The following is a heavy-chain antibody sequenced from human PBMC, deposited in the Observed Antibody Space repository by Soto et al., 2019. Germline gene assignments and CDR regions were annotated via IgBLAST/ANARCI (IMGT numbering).Heavy chain of an antibody. V-gene: IGHV4-30-4*01. CDR3: ARVRGDYGDYVWFDP. J-gene: IGHJ5*02. Sequence: PSETLSLTCTVSGGSISSGDYYWSWIRQPPGKGLEWIGYIYYSGSTYYNPSLKSRVTISVDTSKNQFSLKLSSVTAADTAVYYCARVRGDYGDYVWFDPWGQGTLVTAPQ. D-gene: IGHD4-17*01. CDR2: IYYSGST. CDR1: GGSISSGDYY.